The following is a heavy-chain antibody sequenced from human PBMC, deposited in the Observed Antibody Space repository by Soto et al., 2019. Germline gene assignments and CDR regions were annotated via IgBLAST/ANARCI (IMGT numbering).Heavy chain of an antibody. CDR2: FSGGRDTT. D-gene: IGHD2-2*01. Sequence: VQLLESGGGLVQPGGSLRLSCVASGFTFSSYAMSWVRQAPGQRLEWVATFSGGRDTTWHADSVKGRFTVSRDSSKNTLSLQMNSLRHEDTALYYCTKATSAACTGTICYSFAYWGQGTLVTVSS. V-gene: IGHV3-23*01. CDR1: GFTFSSYA. CDR3: TKATSAACTGTICYSFAY. J-gene: IGHJ4*02.